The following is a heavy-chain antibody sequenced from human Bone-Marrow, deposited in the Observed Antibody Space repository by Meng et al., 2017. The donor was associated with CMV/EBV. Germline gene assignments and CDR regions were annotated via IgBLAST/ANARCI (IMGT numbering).Heavy chain of an antibody. Sequence: GESLKISCAASGFTFSSYWMHWVRQAPGKGLVWVSCISSDGSSTSYADSVKGRFTISRDNAKNTLYLQMNSLRAEDTAVYYCARHQGSPHFDYWGQGTLVTVSS. D-gene: IGHD2-15*01. CDR3: ARHQGSPHFDY. J-gene: IGHJ4*01. V-gene: IGHV3-74*01. CDR1: GFTFSSYW. CDR2: ISSDGSST.